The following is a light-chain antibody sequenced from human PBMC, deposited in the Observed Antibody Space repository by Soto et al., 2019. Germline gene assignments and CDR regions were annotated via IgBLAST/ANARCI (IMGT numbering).Light chain of an antibody. CDR3: QQSYSTPPWT. CDR2: GAS. J-gene: IGKJ1*01. CDR1: HSISNY. V-gene: IGKV1-39*01. Sequence: DIQMTQSPSSLSASVGDRVTIICRASHSISNYLNWYQQRPGKAPNLLIYGASTLQTGVPSRFSCSGSGTDFTLTISSLQPEDFATYYCQQSYSTPPWTFGQGTKVEIK.